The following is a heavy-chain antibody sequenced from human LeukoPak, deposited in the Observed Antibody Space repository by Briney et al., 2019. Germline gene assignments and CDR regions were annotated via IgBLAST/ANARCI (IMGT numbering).Heavy chain of an antibody. CDR2: IIPIFGTA. J-gene: IGHJ4*02. D-gene: IGHD3-22*01. Sequence: SVKVSCKASGGTFSSYAISWVRQAPGQGLEWMGGIIPIFGTANYAQKFQGRVTITADESTSTAYMELSSLRSQDTAVYYCATSHYDSSGYADYWGQGTLVTVSS. CDR1: GGTFSSYA. V-gene: IGHV1-69*13. CDR3: ATSHYDSSGYADY.